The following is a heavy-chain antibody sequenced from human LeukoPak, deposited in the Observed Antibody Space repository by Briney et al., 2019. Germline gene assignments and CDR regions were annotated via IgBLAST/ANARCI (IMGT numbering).Heavy chain of an antibody. V-gene: IGHV3-23*01. CDR3: ANGIAVADLPHDY. J-gene: IGHJ4*02. CDR2: LSGGGRST. CDR1: GFTFSSYA. Sequence: GGSLRLSCAASGFTFSSYAMSWVRQAPGKGLEWVSALSGGGRSTYYADSVKGRFTISRDNSKNTLYLQMNSLRAEDTAVYYCANGIAVADLPHDYWGQGTLVTVSS. D-gene: IGHD6-19*01.